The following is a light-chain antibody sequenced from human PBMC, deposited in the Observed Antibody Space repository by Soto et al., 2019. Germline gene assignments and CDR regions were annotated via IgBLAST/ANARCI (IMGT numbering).Light chain of an antibody. CDR3: CSYAGIYTFYV. CDR1: SSDVGGYNY. CDR2: DVT. J-gene: IGLJ1*01. Sequence: QSVLTQPRSVSGSPGQSVTISCTGTSSDVGGYNYVSWYQQHPGKAPKLMIYDVTKRPSGVPDRFSGSKSGNTASLTISGLQAEDEADYYCCSYAGIYTFYVFGTVT. V-gene: IGLV2-11*01.